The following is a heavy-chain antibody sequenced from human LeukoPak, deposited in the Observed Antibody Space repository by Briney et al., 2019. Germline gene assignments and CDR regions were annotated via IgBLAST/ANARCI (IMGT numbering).Heavy chain of an antibody. D-gene: IGHD2-8*01. V-gene: IGHV4-61*02. CDR2: IYTRGGT. CDR1: DGSISSGSYY. CDR3: ARHAWCMLCYYFDY. Sequence: SETLSLTCTVSDGSISSGSYYWTWIRQPAGKGLEWIGRIYTRGGTTYNPSLKSRVTISIDTSKNQFSLKLSSVTAADTAVYYCARHAWCMLCYYFDYWGQGTLVTVSS. J-gene: IGHJ4*02.